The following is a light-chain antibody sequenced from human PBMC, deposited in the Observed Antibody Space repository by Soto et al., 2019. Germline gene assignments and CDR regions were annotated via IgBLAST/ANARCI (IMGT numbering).Light chain of an antibody. V-gene: IGKV3-20*01. CDR2: ATS. J-gene: IGKJ3*01. CDR1: ESVSRNY. Sequence: EIVLTQSPGTLSLSPGERATLSCRASESVSRNYIAWYQQKPGQAPRLLIFATSNTATGIPDRFGGSGSETEFTLTISSLQSEDSAIYYCQQYSSWPFTFGPGTKVAIE. CDR3: QQYSSWPFT.